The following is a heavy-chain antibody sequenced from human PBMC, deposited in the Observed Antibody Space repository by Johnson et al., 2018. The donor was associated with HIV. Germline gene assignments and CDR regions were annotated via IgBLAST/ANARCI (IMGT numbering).Heavy chain of an antibody. V-gene: IGHV3-30-3*01. CDR1: GFTFSSYA. CDR2: ISYAGSNK. Sequence: QVQLVESGGGVVPPGMSLRLSCAASGFTFSSYAVHWVRQAPGKGLEWVAVISYAGSNKYYADSVKGRFTISRDNSKNSLYLQMNSLRAEDTAVYYCAKESAFDIWGQGTMVTVSS. CDR3: AKESAFDI. J-gene: IGHJ3*02.